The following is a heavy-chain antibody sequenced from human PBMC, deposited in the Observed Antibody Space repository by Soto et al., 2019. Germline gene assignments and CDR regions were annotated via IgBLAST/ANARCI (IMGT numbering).Heavy chain of an antibody. CDR1: GGSISSGGYY. CDR2: IYYSGST. J-gene: IGHJ3*02. V-gene: IGHV4-31*03. D-gene: IGHD3-3*01. CDR3: ARRHITIFGVVKRDAFDI. Sequence: SETLSLTCTVSGGSISSGGYYWSWIRQHPGKGLEWIGYIYYSGSTYYNPFLKSRVTISVDTSKNQFSLKLSSVTAADTAVYYCARRHITIFGVVKRDAFDIWGQGTMVTVSS.